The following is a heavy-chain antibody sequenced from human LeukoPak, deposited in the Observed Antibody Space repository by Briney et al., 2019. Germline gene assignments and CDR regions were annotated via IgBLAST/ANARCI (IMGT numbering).Heavy chain of an antibody. Sequence: GGSLRLSCAASGFTVSDNYMTWVRQAPGKGLEWVSGISVPAGNTHYADSVKGRFTISRDNSKNTLYLQMNSLRAEDTAVYYCAKGYYYTMDVWGRGTTVTVSS. V-gene: IGHV3-23*01. CDR2: ISVPAGNT. CDR3: AKGYYYTMDV. D-gene: IGHD1-14*01. CDR1: GFTVSDNY. J-gene: IGHJ6*02.